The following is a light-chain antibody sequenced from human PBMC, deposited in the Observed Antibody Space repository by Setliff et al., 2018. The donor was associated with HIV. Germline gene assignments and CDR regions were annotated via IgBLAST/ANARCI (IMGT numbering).Light chain of an antibody. CDR1: SNDVGRYDL. Sequence: QSALTQPASVSGSPGQSITISCNGTSNDVGRYDLVSWYQQHPARAPKLIIYQATRRPSGVSNRFSGSKSGNVASLTISGLQAEDEADYYCCSNTGSNTFVFGTGTKVTVL. CDR2: QAT. J-gene: IGLJ1*01. V-gene: IGLV2-23*01. CDR3: CSNTGSNTFV.